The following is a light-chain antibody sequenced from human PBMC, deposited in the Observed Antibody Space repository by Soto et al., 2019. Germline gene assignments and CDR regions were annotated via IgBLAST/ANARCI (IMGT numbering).Light chain of an antibody. CDR2: RNN. CDR1: SYNIGSIY. Sequence: QSVLTQPPSASGTPGQRVTLSCSGSSYNIGSIYVYWYQQLQGTAPKLLNYRNNQRPSGVLDRFSGSKSGTSASLAISGLRSEDEADYYCAAWDDSLSGPGVFGGGTKLTVL. V-gene: IGLV1-47*01. J-gene: IGLJ2*01. CDR3: AAWDDSLSGPGV.